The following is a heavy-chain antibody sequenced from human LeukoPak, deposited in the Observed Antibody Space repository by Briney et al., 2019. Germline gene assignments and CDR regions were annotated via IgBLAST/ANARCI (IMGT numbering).Heavy chain of an antibody. D-gene: IGHD5-18*01. CDR2: IWYDGSNK. Sequence: GGSLRLSCAASGFTFSSYGMHWVRQAPGKGLEWVAVIWYDGSNKYYADSVKGRFTISRDNSKNTLYLQMYSLRDEDTAVYYCAKGPWGSYSYGFYFDYWGQGTLVTVSS. J-gene: IGHJ4*02. CDR3: AKGPWGSYSYGFYFDY. CDR1: GFTFSSYG. V-gene: IGHV3-33*06.